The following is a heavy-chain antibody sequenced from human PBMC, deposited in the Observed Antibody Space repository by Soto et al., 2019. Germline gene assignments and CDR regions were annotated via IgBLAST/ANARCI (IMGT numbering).Heavy chain of an antibody. D-gene: IGHD6-13*01. J-gene: IGHJ6*02. Sequence: GESLKISCKGSGYSFTSYWIGWVRQMPGKGLEWMGIIYPGDSDTRYSPSFQGQVTISADKSISTAYLQWSSLKASDTAMYYCARYSKPYSSSWYDVYYYYGMDVWGQGTTVTVSS. CDR1: GYSFTSYW. CDR2: IYPGDSDT. V-gene: IGHV5-51*01. CDR3: ARYSKPYSSSWYDVYYYYGMDV.